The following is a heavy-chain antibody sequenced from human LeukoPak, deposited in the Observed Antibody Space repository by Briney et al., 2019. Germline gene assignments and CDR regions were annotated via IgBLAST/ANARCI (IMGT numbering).Heavy chain of an antibody. J-gene: IGHJ4*02. CDR2: IIPIFGTA. Sequence: GASVKVSCKASGGTFSSYAISWVRQAPGQGLEWMGRIIPIFGTANYAQKFQGRVTITTDESTSTAYMELSSLRSEDVAVYYCTYSDGYWYYFDYWGQGTLVTVSS. CDR1: GGTFSSYA. CDR3: TYSDGYWYYFDY. V-gene: IGHV1-69*05. D-gene: IGHD5-18*01.